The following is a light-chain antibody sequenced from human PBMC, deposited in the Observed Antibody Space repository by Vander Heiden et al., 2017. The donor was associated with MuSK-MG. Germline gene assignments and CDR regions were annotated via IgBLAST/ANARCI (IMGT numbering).Light chain of an antibody. CDR3: HQCDSIRLT. CDR1: QSISTY. Sequence: IQMTQSPSSLSASVGDRVTITCRASQSISTYLNWYQQKPGKAPKFLIYAASSLQSGVPSRFSGSGSGTDFTLTISRLQPEDFATYYCHQCDSIRLTSGAGTKVELK. J-gene: IGKJ4*01. V-gene: IGKV1-39*01. CDR2: AAS.